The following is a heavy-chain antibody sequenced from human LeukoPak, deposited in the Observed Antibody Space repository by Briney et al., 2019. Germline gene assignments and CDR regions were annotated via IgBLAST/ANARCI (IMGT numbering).Heavy chain of an antibody. J-gene: IGHJ4*02. D-gene: IGHD2-15*01. CDR1: GVSISSYY. CDR2: IYYSGST. Sequence: SETLSLTCTVSGVSISSYYWSWIRQPPGKGLEWSGYIYYSGSTNYNPSLKSRVTISVDTSKNQFSLKLSSVTAADTAVYYCARSPGGYCSGGSCYWFDYWGQGTLVTVSS. CDR3: ARSPGGYCSGGSCYWFDY. V-gene: IGHV4-59*01.